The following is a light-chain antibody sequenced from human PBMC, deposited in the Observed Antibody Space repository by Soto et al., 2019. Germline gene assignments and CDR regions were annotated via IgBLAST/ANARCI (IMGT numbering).Light chain of an antibody. V-gene: IGKV1-5*01. J-gene: IGKJ1*01. Sequence: DIQMTQSPATLSASVGDRVTITCRASQSISRWLTWYQQKPGKAPKLLIYESSERASGVPSRFSGGGSGSDFTLTISSLEPEDFAFYYCQQRANGPWTFGQGTRVEI. CDR3: QQRANGPWT. CDR1: QSISRW. CDR2: ESS.